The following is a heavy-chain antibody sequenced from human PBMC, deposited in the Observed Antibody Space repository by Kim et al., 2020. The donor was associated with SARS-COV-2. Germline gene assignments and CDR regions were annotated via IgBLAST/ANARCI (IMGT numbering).Heavy chain of an antibody. CDR1: GFTFSNAW. CDR2: IKSKTDGGTT. Sequence: GGSLRLSCAASGFTFSNAWMSWVRQAPGKGLEWVGRIKSKTDGGTTDYAAPVKGRFTISRDDSENTLYLQMNSLKTEDTAVYYCTTDICGGDCYPHRFDYWGQGTLVTVSS. CDR3: TTDICGGDCYPHRFDY. V-gene: IGHV3-15*01. D-gene: IGHD2-21*01. J-gene: IGHJ4*02.